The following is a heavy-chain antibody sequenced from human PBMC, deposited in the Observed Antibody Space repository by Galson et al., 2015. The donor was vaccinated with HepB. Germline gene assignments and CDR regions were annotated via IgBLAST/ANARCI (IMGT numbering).Heavy chain of an antibody. CDR3: AKEDYDLLTGYRYYNYGMDV. J-gene: IGHJ6*02. V-gene: IGHV3-74*01. CDR2: INGDGSIR. Sequence: SLRLSCAVSGSTFRDYWINRVRQAPGKGLVWVSRINGDGSIRNYADAVKGRFTISRDNAKNTLYLQRSSLTAEDTAVYYCAKEDYDLLTGYRYYNYGMDVWGQGTTVTVAS. CDR1: GSTFRDYW. D-gene: IGHD3-9*01.